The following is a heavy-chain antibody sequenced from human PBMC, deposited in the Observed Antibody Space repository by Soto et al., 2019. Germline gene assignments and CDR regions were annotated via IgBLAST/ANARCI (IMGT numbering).Heavy chain of an antibody. J-gene: IGHJ6*02. Sequence: VASVKVSCKASGYTFTGYYMHWVRQAPGQGLEWMGWINPNSGGTNYAQKFQGRVTMTRDTSISTAYMELSRLRSDDTAVYYCARPLASAGYYYYYGMDFWCQGITVTVSS. CDR3: ARPLASAGYYYYYGMDF. CDR2: INPNSGGT. D-gene: IGHD6-13*01. V-gene: IGHV1-2*02. CDR1: GYTFTGYY.